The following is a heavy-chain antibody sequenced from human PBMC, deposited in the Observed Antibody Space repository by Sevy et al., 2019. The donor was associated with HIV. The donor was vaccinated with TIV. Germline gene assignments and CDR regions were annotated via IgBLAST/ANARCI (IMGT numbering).Heavy chain of an antibody. V-gene: IGHV3-7*01. D-gene: IGHD2-21*01. J-gene: IGHJ4*02. CDR1: GFTFSTYW. CDR3: ARVGIFEGLVSQFRFIDY. CDR2: INQDGSKK. Sequence: GGSLRLSCAASGFTFSTYWMTWVRQAPGKGLEWVANINQDGSKKNYVDSMKGRFTISRDNAKNSLYVQMNSLRAEDTAVYYCARVGIFEGLVSQFRFIDYWGQGILVTASS.